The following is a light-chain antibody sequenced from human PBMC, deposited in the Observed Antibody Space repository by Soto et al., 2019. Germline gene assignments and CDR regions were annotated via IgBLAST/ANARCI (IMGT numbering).Light chain of an antibody. J-gene: IGKJ4*01. CDR2: GAS. Sequence: EIALTQSPGTLSLSPGERATLSCRASQNINSDSLAWYQQKPAQAPRLLIYGASSMATGIADRFSGSGSGTDFSLTISRLEPEDFAVYYWQQYGSLPLTFGGGTKVEIK. CDR1: QNINSDS. V-gene: IGKV3-20*01. CDR3: QQYGSLPLT.